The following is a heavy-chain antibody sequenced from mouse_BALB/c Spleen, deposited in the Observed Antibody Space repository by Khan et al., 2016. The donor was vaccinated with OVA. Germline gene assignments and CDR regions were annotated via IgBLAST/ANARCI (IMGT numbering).Heavy chain of an antibody. CDR3: AKGVWSYYYALDY. CDR1: GFSLTDYG. Sequence: QVQLKESGPGLVAPSQSLSITCTVSGFSLTDYGVSWIRQPPGKGLGWWGVIGGVGSKYYNSALKARRGISKDNSKSQVFLKMSSLQTDDTAMYYCAKGVWSYYYALDYWGQGTSVTVSS. CDR2: IGGVGSK. V-gene: IGHV2-6-5*01. J-gene: IGHJ4*01.